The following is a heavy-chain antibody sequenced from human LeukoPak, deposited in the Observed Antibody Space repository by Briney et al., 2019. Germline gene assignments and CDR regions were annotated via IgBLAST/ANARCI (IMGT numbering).Heavy chain of an antibody. J-gene: IGHJ4*02. V-gene: IGHV4-39*01. Sequence: SETLSLTCTISIGSLSSSIYYWGWIRQSPGKGLEWIGSIYYNGKTSYNPSLKSRLTISVDTSNNRFSLRLTSVTAADTAVYYWVRLCCGYDNNWVRPDCWGQGTLVSVSS. CDR1: IGSLSSSIYY. CDR3: VRLCCGYDNNWVRPDC. D-gene: IGHD1-1*01. CDR2: IYYNGKT.